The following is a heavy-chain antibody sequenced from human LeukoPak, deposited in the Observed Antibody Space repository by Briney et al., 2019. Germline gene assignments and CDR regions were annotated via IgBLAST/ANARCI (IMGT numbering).Heavy chain of an antibody. CDR3: ARGDCSGGSCYSTGLFDY. CDR1: GGSFSGYY. CDR2: INHSGST. J-gene: IGHJ4*02. D-gene: IGHD2-15*01. Sequence: SETLSLTCAAYGGSFSGYYWSWIRQPPGKGLEWIGEINHSGSTNYNPSLKSRVTISVDTSKNQFSLKLSSVTAADTAVYYCARGDCSGGSCYSTGLFDYWGQGTLVTVSS. V-gene: IGHV4-34*01.